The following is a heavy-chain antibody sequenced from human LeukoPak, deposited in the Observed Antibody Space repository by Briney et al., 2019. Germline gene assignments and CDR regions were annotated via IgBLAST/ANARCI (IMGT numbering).Heavy chain of an antibody. V-gene: IGHV3-53*01. Sequence: PGGSLRLSCAASGFTVSSNYMSWVRQAPGKGLEWVSVIYSGGSTYYADSVKGRFTISRDNSKNTLYLQMNSLRAEDTAVYYCATIYYENAFDIWGQGTMVTVSS. CDR1: GFTVSSNY. CDR3: ATIYYENAFDI. CDR2: IYSGGST. D-gene: IGHD3-3*01. J-gene: IGHJ3*02.